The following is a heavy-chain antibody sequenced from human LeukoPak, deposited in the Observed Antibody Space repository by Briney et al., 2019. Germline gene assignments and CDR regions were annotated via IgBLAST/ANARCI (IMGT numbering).Heavy chain of an antibody. V-gene: IGHV3-13*01. CDR1: GFTFSSYD. CDR3: ARGGELGFDP. J-gene: IGHJ5*02. D-gene: IGHD1-7*01. CDR2: IATAGDT. Sequence: GGSLRLSCEASGFTFSSYDMHWVRQGIGKGLEWVSGIATAGDTFYAGSVKGRFTISRENGKKSLYLQMNDLRAGDTAVYCCARGGELGFDPWGQGALVTVSS.